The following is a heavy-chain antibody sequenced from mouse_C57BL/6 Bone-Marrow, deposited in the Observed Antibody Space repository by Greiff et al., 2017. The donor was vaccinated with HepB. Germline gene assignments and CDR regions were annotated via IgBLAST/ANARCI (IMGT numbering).Heavy chain of an antibody. CDR3: ASRSSQYYFDY. Sequence: QVQLQQSGAELVKPGASVKLSCKASGYTFTSYWMHWVKQRPGRGLEWIGRFDPNSGGTKYNEKFKSMATLTVDKPSSTAYMQLSSLTSEDSAVYYCASRSSQYYFDYWGQGTTLTVSS. CDR1: GYTFTSYW. V-gene: IGHV1-72*01. CDR2: FDPNSGGT. J-gene: IGHJ2*01. D-gene: IGHD1-1*01.